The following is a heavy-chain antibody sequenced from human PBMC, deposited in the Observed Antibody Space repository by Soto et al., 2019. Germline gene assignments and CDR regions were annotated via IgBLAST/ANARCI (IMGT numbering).Heavy chain of an antibody. CDR2: IYYSGST. D-gene: IGHD2-2*02. Sequence: QVQLQESGPGLVKPSQTLSLTCTVSGGSISSGGYYWSWIRQHPGKGLEWIGYIYYSGSTYYNPSLKSRVTISVDTSKYQFSLKLSSVTAADTAVYYCARDVGCSSTSCYRHPFAKLNWYFDLWGRGTLVTVSS. CDR3: ARDVGCSSTSCYRHPFAKLNWYFDL. CDR1: GGSISSGGYY. V-gene: IGHV4-31*03. J-gene: IGHJ2*01.